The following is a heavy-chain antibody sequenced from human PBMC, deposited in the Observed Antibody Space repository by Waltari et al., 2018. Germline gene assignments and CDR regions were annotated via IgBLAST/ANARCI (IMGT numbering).Heavy chain of an antibody. CDR3: ARADSSSWYRGNVFDY. Sequence: QITLKESGPTLVKPTQTLTLTCTFSGFSLSTSGVGVGWIRQPPGKALEWLALIYWNDDKRYSPSLKSMLTITHDTSKNQVVRTMTDMDPVDTATYYCARADSSSWYRGNVFDYWGQVTLVTVSS. CDR1: GFSLSTSGVG. CDR2: IYWNDDK. J-gene: IGHJ4*02. V-gene: IGHV2-5*01. D-gene: IGHD6-13*01.